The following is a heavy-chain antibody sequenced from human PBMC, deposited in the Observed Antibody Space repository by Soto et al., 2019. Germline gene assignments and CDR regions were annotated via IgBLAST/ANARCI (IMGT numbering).Heavy chain of an antibody. D-gene: IGHD6-13*01. CDR3: ARVSITATGGWFDP. CDR2: ISYSGTT. Sequence: QVQLQESGPGLVKPSQTLSLTCTVSGGSINSANYYWNWIRQHPGKGLEWIGYISYSGTTSYNPSLKSPVTITVDTSNNQFSLKLTSVTAADTAVYYCARVSITATGGWFDPWGQGTLVTVSS. CDR1: GGSINSANYY. V-gene: IGHV4-31*01. J-gene: IGHJ5*02.